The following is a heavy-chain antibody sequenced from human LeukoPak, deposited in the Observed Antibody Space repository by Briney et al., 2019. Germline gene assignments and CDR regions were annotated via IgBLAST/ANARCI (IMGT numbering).Heavy chain of an antibody. J-gene: IGHJ4*02. Sequence: SETLSLTCTVSGGSISSYYWSWIRQPPGQGLEWIGYIYYSGSTNYNPSLKSRVTISVDTSKNQFSLKLSSVTAADTAVYYCARHSGGNWVDYWGQGTLVTVSS. D-gene: IGHD4-23*01. CDR2: IYYSGST. CDR3: ARHSGGNWVDY. V-gene: IGHV4-59*08. CDR1: GGSISSYY.